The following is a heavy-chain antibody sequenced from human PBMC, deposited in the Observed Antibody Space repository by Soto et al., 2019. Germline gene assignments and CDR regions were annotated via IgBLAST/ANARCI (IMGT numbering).Heavy chain of an antibody. CDR2: IWYDGSEK. D-gene: IGHD2-21*01. CDR3: ARGDLRVHHYSDY. J-gene: IGHJ4*02. CDR1: GFIFSNYA. Sequence: QVQLVESGGSVVQPGTSLRLSCAASGFIFSNYAMHWVRQAPGKGLEWVAVIWYDGSEKYYADSVKGRFTISRDTSKSTLYLQMDSLRAEDTAVYYCARGDLRVHHYSDYWGQGTQVTVSS. V-gene: IGHV3-33*01.